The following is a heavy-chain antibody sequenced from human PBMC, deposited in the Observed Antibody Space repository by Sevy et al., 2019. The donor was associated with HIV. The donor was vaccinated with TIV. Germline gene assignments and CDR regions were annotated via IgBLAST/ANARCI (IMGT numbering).Heavy chain of an antibody. Sequence: ASVKVSCKASGGTFSSYAISWVRQAPGQGLEWMGGIIPIFGTANYAQKFQGRVTITADESTSTAYMELSSLRSEDTAVYYCARVRLEGYYYYGMDVWGQGTTVTVSS. CDR2: IIPIFGTA. J-gene: IGHJ6*02. CDR3: ARVRLEGYYYYGMDV. V-gene: IGHV1-69*13. D-gene: IGHD1-1*01. CDR1: GGTFSSYA.